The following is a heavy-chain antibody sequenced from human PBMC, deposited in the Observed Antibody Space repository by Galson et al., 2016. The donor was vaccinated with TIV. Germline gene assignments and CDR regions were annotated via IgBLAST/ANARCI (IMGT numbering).Heavy chain of an antibody. CDR2: ISWNSGDI. D-gene: IGHD2/OR15-2a*01. V-gene: IGHV3-9*01. Sequence: SLRLSCAASGFTFDEYTIHWVRQAPGKGLEWVSGISWNSGDIAYADSVKGRFTISRDDSKDTLYLQMNNLKIEDTAVYYCASFNTKDAFDSWGQGTLVIVSS. CDR3: ASFNTKDAFDS. J-gene: IGHJ4*02. CDR1: GFTFDEYT.